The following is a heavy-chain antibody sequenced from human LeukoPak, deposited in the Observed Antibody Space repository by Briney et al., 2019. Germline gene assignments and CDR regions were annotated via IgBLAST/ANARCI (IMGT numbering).Heavy chain of an antibody. J-gene: IGHJ3*02. CDR2: IYTSGST. CDR1: GGSISSGSYY. Sequence: SETLSLTCTVSGGSISSGSYYWSWIRQPAGKGLEWIGRIYTSGSTNYNPSLKSRVTISVDTSKTQFSLKLSSVTAADTAVYYCARGDYGDFYGGFDFDIWGQGTMVTVSS. D-gene: IGHD4-17*01. CDR3: ARGDYGDFYGGFDFDI. V-gene: IGHV4-61*02.